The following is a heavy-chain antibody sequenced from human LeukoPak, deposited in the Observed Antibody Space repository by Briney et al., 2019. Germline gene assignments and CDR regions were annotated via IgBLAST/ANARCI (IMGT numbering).Heavy chain of an antibody. J-gene: IGHJ5*02. CDR2: INHSGST. V-gene: IGHV4-34*01. D-gene: IGHD3-10*01. CDR3: ARGSTYYGSGSLNDWFDP. CDR1: GGSISSYY. Sequence: PSETLSLTCTVSGGSISSYYWSWIRQPPGKGLEWIGEINHSGSTNYNPSLKSRVTISVDTSKNQFSLKLSSVTAADTAVYYCARGSTYYGSGSLNDWFDPWGQGTLVTVSS.